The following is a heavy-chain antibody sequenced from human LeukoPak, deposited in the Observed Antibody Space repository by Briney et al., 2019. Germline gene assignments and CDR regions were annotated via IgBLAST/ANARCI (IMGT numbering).Heavy chain of an antibody. CDR3: ARDFAGATLYYYYGMDV. D-gene: IGHD1-26*01. Sequence: GRSLRLSCAGSKFTFSSYGMHWVRQAPGKGLEWVAVIWFDGSNKYYADSVKGRFTIPRDNSKSTLYLQMSSLRAEDTAVYYCARDFAGATLYYYYGMDVWGQGTTVTVSS. J-gene: IGHJ6*02. CDR1: KFTFSSYG. V-gene: IGHV3-33*01. CDR2: IWFDGSNK.